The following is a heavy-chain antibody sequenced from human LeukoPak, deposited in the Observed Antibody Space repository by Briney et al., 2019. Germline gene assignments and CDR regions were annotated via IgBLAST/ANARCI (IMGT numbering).Heavy chain of an antibody. D-gene: IGHD6-13*01. Sequence: GASVKVSCKASGYTLTSYAMHWVRQAPGQRLEWMGWINAGNGNTKYSQKFQGRVTITRDTSASTAYMELRSLRSDDTAVYYCAREKAAGTDHWGQGTLVTVSS. CDR3: AREKAAGTDH. J-gene: IGHJ4*02. CDR1: GYTLTSYA. CDR2: INAGNGNT. V-gene: IGHV1-3*01.